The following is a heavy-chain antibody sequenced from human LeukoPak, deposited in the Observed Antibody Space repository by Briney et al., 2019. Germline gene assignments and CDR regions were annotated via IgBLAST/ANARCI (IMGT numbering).Heavy chain of an antibody. V-gene: IGHV1-24*01. J-gene: IGHJ4*02. Sequence: ASVKVSCKASGGTFSSYAISWVRQAPGKGLEWMGGFDPEDGETIYAQKFQGRVTMTEDTSTDTAYMELSSLGSEDTAVYYCATDLFYGGNSLRVYWGQGTLVTVSS. D-gene: IGHD4-23*01. CDR2: FDPEDGET. CDR3: ATDLFYGGNSLRVY. CDR1: GGTFSSYA.